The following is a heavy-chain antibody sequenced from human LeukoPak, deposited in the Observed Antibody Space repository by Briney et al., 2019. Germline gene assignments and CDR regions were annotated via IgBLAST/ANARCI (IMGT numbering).Heavy chain of an antibody. CDR3: AISPDILTGEKFDY. CDR2: MNPKSGGT. V-gene: IGHV1-2*02. D-gene: IGHD3-9*01. J-gene: IGHJ4*02. CDR1: GYTFTGYY. Sequence: GASVKVSCKASGYTFTGYYMHWLRQAPGQGLEWMGWMNPKSGGTNYAQKFEARVTMNRDTSISTAYMELSRLRFDDTAVYYCAISPDILTGEKFDYWGQGTLVTVSS.